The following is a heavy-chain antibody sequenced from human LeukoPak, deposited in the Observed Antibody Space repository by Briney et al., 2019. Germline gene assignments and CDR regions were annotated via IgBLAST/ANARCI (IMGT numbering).Heavy chain of an antibody. CDR3: ARGTTVVTLDY. V-gene: IGHV3-23*01. D-gene: IGHD4-23*01. Sequence: GGSLRLSCAASGFTFSSYAMSWVRQAPGKGLEWVSGISGSGGSTYYADSVKGRFTISRDNSKNTLYLQMNSLRAEDTAVYYCARGTTVVTLDYWGQGTLVTVSS. CDR2: ISGSGGST. CDR1: GFTFSSYA. J-gene: IGHJ4*02.